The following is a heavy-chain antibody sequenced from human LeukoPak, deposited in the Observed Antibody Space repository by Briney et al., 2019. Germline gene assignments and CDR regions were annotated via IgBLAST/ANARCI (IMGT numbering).Heavy chain of an antibody. D-gene: IGHD3-16*01. CDR3: ARDGASLFYFDY. CDR2: ISSTSSTK. CDR1: GFAFSIYG. Sequence: GGSLRLSCAASGFAFSIYGMTWVRQAPGKGLEWVSYISSTSSTKDYADSVKGRFTISRDNAKNSLYLQMNSLRAEDTAVYYCARDGASLFYFDYWGQGTLVTVSS. V-gene: IGHV3-48*01. J-gene: IGHJ4*02.